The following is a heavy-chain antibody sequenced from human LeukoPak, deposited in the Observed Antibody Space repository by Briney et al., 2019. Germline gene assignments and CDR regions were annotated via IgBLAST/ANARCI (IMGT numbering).Heavy chain of an antibody. V-gene: IGHV3-23*01. Sequence: GGSLRLSCAASGFTFSSYAMGWVRQAPGKGLEWVSSIGGSGGGTYYADSVKGRFTISRDNSKNTLYLQMNSLRAEDTAVYYCVKDSGSSGWSGGFDYWGQGTLVTVSS. CDR1: GFTFSSYA. J-gene: IGHJ4*02. CDR3: VKDSGSSGWSGGFDY. CDR2: IGGSGGGT. D-gene: IGHD6-19*01.